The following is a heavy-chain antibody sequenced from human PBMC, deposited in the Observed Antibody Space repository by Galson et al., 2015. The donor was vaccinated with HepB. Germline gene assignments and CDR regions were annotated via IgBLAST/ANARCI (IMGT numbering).Heavy chain of an antibody. D-gene: IGHD3-22*01. CDR2: ISSSSSTI. CDR3: ARDSHYYDSSGYRSDAFDI. V-gene: IGHV3-48*01. J-gene: IGHJ3*02. CDR1: GFTFSSYA. Sequence: SLRLSCAASGFTFSSYAMSWVRQAPGKGLEWVSYISSSSSTIYYADSVKGRFTISRDNAKDSLYLQMNSLRAEDTAVYYCARDSHYYDSSGYRSDAFDIWGQGTMVTVSS.